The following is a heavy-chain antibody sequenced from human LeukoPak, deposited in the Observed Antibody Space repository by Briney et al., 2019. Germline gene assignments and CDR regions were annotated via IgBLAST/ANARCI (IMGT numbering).Heavy chain of an antibody. CDR3: ANLYYDSSGDDY. D-gene: IGHD3-22*01. CDR2: ISYDGSNK. CDR1: GFTFSSYG. V-gene: IGHV3-30*18. J-gene: IGHJ4*02. Sequence: GSLRLSCAASGFTFSSYGMHWVRQAPGKGLEWVAVISYDGSNKYYADSVKGRFTISRDNSKNTLYLQMNSLRAEDTAVYYCANLYYDSSGDDYWGQGTLVTVSS.